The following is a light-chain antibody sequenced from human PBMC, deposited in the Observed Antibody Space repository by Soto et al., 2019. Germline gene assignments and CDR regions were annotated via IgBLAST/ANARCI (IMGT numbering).Light chain of an antibody. CDR3: QQLNSYPLT. V-gene: IGKV1-9*01. Sequence: DTQLTQSPSFLSASVGDRVTITCRASQGISSALAWYQQKPGKAPNPLSYAASTLQSGGPSRFSGTGSETEFTLTIISLQPEDFATYYCQQLNSYPLTFGGGTKVDIK. J-gene: IGKJ4*01. CDR2: AAS. CDR1: QGISSA.